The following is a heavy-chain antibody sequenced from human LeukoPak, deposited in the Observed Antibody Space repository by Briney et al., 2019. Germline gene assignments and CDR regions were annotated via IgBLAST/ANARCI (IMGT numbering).Heavy chain of an antibody. D-gene: IGHD3-10*01. CDR2: ISSSGSTI. CDR1: GFTFSSYE. J-gene: IGHJ5*02. CDR3: ARDKRITMVRGVITTNWFDP. Sequence: PGGSLRLSCAASGFTFSSYEMNWVRQAPGKGLEWVSYISSSGSTIYYADSVKGRFTNSRDNAKNSLYLQMNSLRAEDTAVYYCARDKRITMVRGVITTNWFDPWGQGTLVTVSS. V-gene: IGHV3-48*03.